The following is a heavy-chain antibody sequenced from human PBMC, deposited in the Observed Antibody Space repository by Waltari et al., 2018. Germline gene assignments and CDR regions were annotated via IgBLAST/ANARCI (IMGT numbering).Heavy chain of an antibody. V-gene: IGHV4-34*01. CDR1: GGSFSGYY. J-gene: IGHJ6*04. CDR2: INHSGST. Sequence: QVQLQQWGAGLLKPSETLSLTFAVSGGSFSGYYWSWTRQPPGKGLEWIGEINHSGSTNYNPSLKSRVTISVDTSKNQFSLKLSSVTAADTAVYYCARDPSSGWPRVDVWGKGTTVTVSS. CDR3: ARDPSSGWPRVDV. D-gene: IGHD6-19*01.